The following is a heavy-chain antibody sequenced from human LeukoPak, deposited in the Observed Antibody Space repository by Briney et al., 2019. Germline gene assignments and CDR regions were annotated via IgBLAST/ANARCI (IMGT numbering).Heavy chain of an antibody. CDR3: ARDQISGASWSSSWSRGFDQ. V-gene: IGHV4-34*01. Sequence: SETLSLTCAVYGGSFRANYWSWIRQPPGKGLEWIGEINHSGSTTYNLSLESRVAMSVDTAKNQFSLSLTSVTAADTAVYYCARDQISGASWSSSWSRGFDQWGQGILVTVSS. J-gene: IGHJ4*02. CDR2: INHSGST. D-gene: IGHD6-13*01. CDR1: GGSFRANY.